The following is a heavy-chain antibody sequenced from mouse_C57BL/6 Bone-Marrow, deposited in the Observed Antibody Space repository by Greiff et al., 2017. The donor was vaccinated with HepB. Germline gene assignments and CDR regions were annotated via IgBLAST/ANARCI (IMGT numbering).Heavy chain of an antibody. CDR2: INPSSGYT. D-gene: IGHD2-3*01. CDR3: ARRRDGYYWYFDV. CDR1: GYTFTSYT. Sequence: QVHVKQSGAELARPGASVKMSCKASGYTFTSYTMHWVKQRPGQGLEWIGYINPSSGYTKYNQKFKDKATLTADKSSSTAYMQLSSLTSEDSAVYYCARRRDGYYWYFDVWGTGTTVTVSS. J-gene: IGHJ1*03. V-gene: IGHV1-4*01.